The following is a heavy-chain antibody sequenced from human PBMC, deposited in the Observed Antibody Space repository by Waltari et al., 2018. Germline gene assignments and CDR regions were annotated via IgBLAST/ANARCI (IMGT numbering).Heavy chain of an antibody. V-gene: IGHV3-48*02. J-gene: IGHJ4*02. Sequence: SLSSYSRNWVRQAPGRGLEWVSYISSSGSTIYYADSVKGRFTISRDSAKNSLYLQMNSLRDEDTAVYYCARVVARDWGQGTLVTVSS. CDR2: ISSSGSTI. CDR1: SLSSYS. CDR3: ARVVARD.